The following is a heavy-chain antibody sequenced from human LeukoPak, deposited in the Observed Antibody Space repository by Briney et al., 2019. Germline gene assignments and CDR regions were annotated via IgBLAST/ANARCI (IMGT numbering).Heavy chain of an antibody. J-gene: IGHJ6*02. D-gene: IGHD3-10*01. CDR3: ARDRDGMDV. CDR2: ISSSGSTI. V-gene: IGHV3-48*03. CDR1: GFTFSSYE. Sequence: GGSPRLSCAASGFTFSSYEMNWVRQAPGKGLEWVSYISSSGSTIYYADSVKGRFTISRDNAKNSLYLQMNSLRAEDTAVYYCARDRDGMDVWGQGTTVTVSS.